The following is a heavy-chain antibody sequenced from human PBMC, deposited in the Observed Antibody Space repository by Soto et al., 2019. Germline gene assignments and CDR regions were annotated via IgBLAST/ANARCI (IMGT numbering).Heavy chain of an antibody. V-gene: IGHV4-59*01. J-gene: IGHJ4*02. CDR2: IYYSGST. Sequence: SETLSLTCTVSGGSISNYYWSWIRQPPGKGLEWIAYIYYSGSTNYNPFLKSRVTMSVDTSKNQFSLKLSSVTAADMAVYYCAASAGEYSGYDYVYYFDSWGQGTLVTVSS. CDR1: GGSISNYY. CDR3: AASAGEYSGYDYVYYFDS. D-gene: IGHD5-12*01.